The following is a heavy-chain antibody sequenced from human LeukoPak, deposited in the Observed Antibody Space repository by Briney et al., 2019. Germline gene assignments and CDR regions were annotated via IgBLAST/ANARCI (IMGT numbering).Heavy chain of an antibody. CDR2: LDPSDSYT. CDR1: GYNFTNYW. Sequence: GESLKISCKGSGYNFTNYWINWVRQMPGKGLEWMGMLDPSDSYTNYSPSFQGHVSISSDKSISTASLQWSSLKASDTAMYYCARQRSGSGPGGAFDIWGQGTMVTVSS. D-gene: IGHD3-10*01. CDR3: ARQRSGSGPGGAFDI. V-gene: IGHV5-10-1*01. J-gene: IGHJ3*02.